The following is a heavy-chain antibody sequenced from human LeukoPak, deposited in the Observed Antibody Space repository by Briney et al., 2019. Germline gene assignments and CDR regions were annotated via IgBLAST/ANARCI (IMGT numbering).Heavy chain of an antibody. CDR1: GVTFRNYA. CDR2: ISGSGGTT. Sequence: GGSLRLSCADSGVTFRNYAMTWVRKTPGKGLEWVSAISGSGGTTYYADSVKGRFTISRVNSKNTLYLQMNSLRAEDTAVYYCAKLYYYDSSGPFDCWGQGTLVTVSS. V-gene: IGHV3-23*01. D-gene: IGHD3-22*01. CDR3: AKLYYYDSSGPFDC. J-gene: IGHJ4*02.